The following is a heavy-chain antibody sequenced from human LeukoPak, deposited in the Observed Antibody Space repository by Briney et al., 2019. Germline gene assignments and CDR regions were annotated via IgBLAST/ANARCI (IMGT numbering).Heavy chain of an antibody. Sequence: ASVKVSCKASGGTFSSYAISWVRQAPGQGLEWMGRIIPILGIANYAQKFQGRVTITADKSTSTAYMELSSLRSEDTAVYYCASINFTMIVVFDYWGQGTLVTVSS. CDR1: GGTFSSYA. D-gene: IGHD3-22*01. CDR2: IIPILGIA. V-gene: IGHV1-69*04. J-gene: IGHJ4*02. CDR3: ASINFTMIVVFDY.